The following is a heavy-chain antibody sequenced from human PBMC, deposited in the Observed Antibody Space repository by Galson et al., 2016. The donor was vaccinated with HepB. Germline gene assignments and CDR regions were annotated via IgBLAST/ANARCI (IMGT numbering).Heavy chain of an antibody. V-gene: IGHV3-21*01. CDR2: ITSRGNYI. J-gene: IGHJ4*02. D-gene: IGHD5-12*01. Sequence: SLRLSCAASGFSFSSYSMTWVRQAPGKGLEWVSAITSRGNYIHYADSVKGRLTISRDNAKKSLFLQVNSLRAEDTAVYYCARDVSGYSGVQWGQGTLVTVST. CDR1: GFSFSSYS. CDR3: ARDVSGYSGVQ.